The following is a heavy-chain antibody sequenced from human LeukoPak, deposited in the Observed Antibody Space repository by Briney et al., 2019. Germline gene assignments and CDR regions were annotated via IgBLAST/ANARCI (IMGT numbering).Heavy chain of an antibody. J-gene: IGHJ4*02. Sequence: GGSLRLSCAASGFTFSSYAMHWVRQAPGKGLEWVAVISYGGSNKYYADSVKGRFTISRDNSKNTLYLQMNSLRAEDTAVYYCARETMALVVAASLDYWGQGTLVTVSS. D-gene: IGHD2-15*01. CDR1: GFTFSSYA. V-gene: IGHV3-30-3*01. CDR2: ISYGGSNK. CDR3: ARETMALVVAASLDY.